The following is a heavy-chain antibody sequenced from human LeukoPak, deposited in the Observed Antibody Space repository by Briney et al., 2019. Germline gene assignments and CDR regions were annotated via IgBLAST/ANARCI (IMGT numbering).Heavy chain of an antibody. D-gene: IGHD5-12*01. CDR3: AKDNGGYAFDY. V-gene: IGHV3-30*02. Sequence: GGSLRLSCAASGFSFSGYVMHWLLQAPGKGLEWVAFIRGDGTQQYYADSVEGRFIISRDNSKNTVYLQMNSLRAEDTAVYYCAKDNGGYAFDYWGQGTLVTVSS. CDR2: IRGDGTQQ. J-gene: IGHJ4*02. CDR1: GFSFSGYV.